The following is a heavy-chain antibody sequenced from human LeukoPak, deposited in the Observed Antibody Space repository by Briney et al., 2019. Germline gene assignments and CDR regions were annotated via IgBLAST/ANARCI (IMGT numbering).Heavy chain of an antibody. CDR3: ARGITRIAIVRGVPYNWFDP. CDR2: ISAYNGNT. CDR1: GYTFTSYG. J-gene: IGHJ5*02. V-gene: IGHV1-18*01. D-gene: IGHD3-10*01. Sequence: ASVKVSCKASGYTFTSYGISWVRQAPGQGLEWMGWISAYNGNTNYAQKLQGRVTMTTDTSTSTAYMELRSLRSEDTGVYYCARGITRIAIVRGVPYNWFDPWGQGTLVTVSS.